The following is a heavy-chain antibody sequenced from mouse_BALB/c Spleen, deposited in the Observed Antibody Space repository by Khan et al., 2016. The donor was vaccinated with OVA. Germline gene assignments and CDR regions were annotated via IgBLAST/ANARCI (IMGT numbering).Heavy chain of an antibody. CDR3: TRSGLFCIFVY. D-gene: IGHD1-3*01. CDR2: INTSTGYT. J-gene: IGHJ3*01. CDR1: GYTFTSYW. Sequence: VQLVESGAELANPGASVKMSCKASGYTFTSYWMHWVKQRPGKGLEWIGVINTSTGYTEYNQKFKDKATLNTDKSSSTAYMQLSSLTFEYSSVYCCTRSGLFCIFVYWGQGTLVTVSA. V-gene: IGHV1-7*01.